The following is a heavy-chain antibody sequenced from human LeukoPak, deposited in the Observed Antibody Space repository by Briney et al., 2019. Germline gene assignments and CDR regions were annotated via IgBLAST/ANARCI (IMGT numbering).Heavy chain of an antibody. D-gene: IGHD6-13*01. CDR2: IKQDGSEK. CDR3: ARPRDSGWSKTWDY. J-gene: IGHJ4*02. V-gene: IGHV3-7*03. Sequence: GGSLRLSCEGSGFTFRTYWMTWVRQAPGKGLEWVANIKQDGSEKYYVDSVKGRFTISRGNAQNSLYLQMNSLRAEDTAVYYCARPRDSGWSKTWDYWGQETLVTVSS. CDR1: GFTFRTYW.